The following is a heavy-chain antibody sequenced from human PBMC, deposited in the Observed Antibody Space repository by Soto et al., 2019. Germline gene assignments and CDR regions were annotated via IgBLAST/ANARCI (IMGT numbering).Heavy chain of an antibody. CDR1: GFSLSTRGVG. V-gene: IGHV2-5*02. J-gene: IGHJ4*02. CDR3: ALYDDGGLVY. CDR2: IYWDDDK. Sequence: QITLKESGPTLVKPTQTLTLTCTFSGFSLSTRGVGVGWIRQPPGKALEWLALIYWDDDKRYSPSLKSRLTTTQDASKNHVVLTITNMNPVATATYSCALYDDGGLVYWAQGALVTVSS. D-gene: IGHD4-17*01.